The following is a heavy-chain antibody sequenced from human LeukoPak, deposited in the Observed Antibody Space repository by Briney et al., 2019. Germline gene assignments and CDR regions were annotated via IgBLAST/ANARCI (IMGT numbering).Heavy chain of an antibody. CDR2: ISGSGGST. CDR3: APIIVVVITTFDY. CDR1: GFTFSRYA. D-gene: IGHD3-22*01. V-gene: IGHV3-23*01. J-gene: IGHJ4*02. Sequence: GGSLRLSCAASGFTFSRYAMSWVRQAPGKGLEWVSAISGSGGSTYYADSVKGRFTISRDNSKNTLYLQMNSLRAEDTAVYYCAPIIVVVITTFDYWGQGTLVTVSS.